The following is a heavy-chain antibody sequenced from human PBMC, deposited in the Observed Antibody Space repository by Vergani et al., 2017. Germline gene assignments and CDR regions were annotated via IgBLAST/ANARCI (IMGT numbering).Heavy chain of an antibody. J-gene: IGHJ4*02. D-gene: IGHD3-16*01. CDR3: ARDVGGAFGSYFDY. Sequence: QVQLVQSGAEVKKPGSSVKVSCKASGGTFSSYTISWVRQAPGQGREWMGRIIPILGIANYAQKFQGRVTITADKSTSTAYMELSSLRSEDTAVYYCARDVGGAFGSYFDYWGQGTLVTVSS. CDR1: GGTFSSYT. CDR2: IIPILGIA. V-gene: IGHV1-69*08.